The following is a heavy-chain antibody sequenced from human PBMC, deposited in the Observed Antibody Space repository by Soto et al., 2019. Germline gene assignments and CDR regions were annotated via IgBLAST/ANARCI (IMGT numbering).Heavy chain of an antibody. Sequence: QVQLVESGGGVVQPGRSLRLSCAASGFTFSSYGMHWVRQAPGKGLEWVAVIWYDGSNKYYADSVKGRFTISRDNSKNTLYLQMNSLRAEDMAVYYCARDGGIAVAGSYGMDVWGQGTTVTVSS. D-gene: IGHD6-19*01. CDR2: IWYDGSNK. CDR3: ARDGGIAVAGSYGMDV. J-gene: IGHJ6*02. V-gene: IGHV3-33*01. CDR1: GFTFSSYG.